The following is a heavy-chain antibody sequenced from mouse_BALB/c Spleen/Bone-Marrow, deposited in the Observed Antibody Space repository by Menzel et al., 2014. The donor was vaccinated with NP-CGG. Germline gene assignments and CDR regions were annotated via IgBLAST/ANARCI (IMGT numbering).Heavy chain of an antibody. D-gene: IGHD2-1*01. CDR3: ARGNYGNYVDYFDY. V-gene: IGHV5-6-3*01. CDR1: GLTFSSYG. J-gene: IGHJ2*01. Sequence: EVKLMKTGGGFVQPGGSLKLSCAASGLTFSSYGMSWVRQTPDKRLELVASINSNGGSTYYPDSVKGRFTISRDNAKKTLSLQMSSLKSEDTAVYYCARGNYGNYVDYFDYWGQGATLTVSS. CDR2: INSNGGST.